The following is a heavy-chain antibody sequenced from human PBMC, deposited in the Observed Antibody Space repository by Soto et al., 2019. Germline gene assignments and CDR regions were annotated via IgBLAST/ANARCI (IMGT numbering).Heavy chain of an antibody. CDR1: GFTFSSYS. Sequence: EVQLVEYGGGLIQPGGSLRLSCAASGFTFSSYSMNWVRQAPGKGLEWISYISSSDINIYYADSVKGRFTISRDIAKNSLYLQMNSLRAEDTAVYYCARDYGDYVPRNDYWGQGTLVTVSS. V-gene: IGHV3-48*01. J-gene: IGHJ4*02. D-gene: IGHD4-17*01. CDR3: ARDYGDYVPRNDY. CDR2: ISSSDINI.